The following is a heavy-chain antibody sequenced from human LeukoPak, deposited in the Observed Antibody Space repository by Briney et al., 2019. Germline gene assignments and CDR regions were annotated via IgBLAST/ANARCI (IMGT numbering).Heavy chain of an antibody. CDR3: ARTAARRFDY. V-gene: IGHV1-46*01. Sequence: ASVKVSCKASGYAFPSYFMHWVRQAPGQGLEWMGIINPTGGSTTYAQKFQGRVTMTRDTSTSTVYMELSSLRSDDTAVYYCARTAARRFDYWGQGTLVTVSS. CDR1: GYAFPSYF. CDR2: INPTGGST. J-gene: IGHJ4*02. D-gene: IGHD6-6*01.